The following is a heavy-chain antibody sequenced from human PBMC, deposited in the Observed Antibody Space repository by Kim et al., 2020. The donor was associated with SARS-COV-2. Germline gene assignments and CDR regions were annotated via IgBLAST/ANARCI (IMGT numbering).Heavy chain of an antibody. CDR3: ARRSRGDGSPGY. Sequence: YYNPSLKGRVIISVDTSRNQFSRKLTSVTAADTAVYYCARRSRGDGSPGYWGQGTLVTVSS. D-gene: IGHD3-16*01. J-gene: IGHJ4*02. V-gene: IGHV4-39*01.